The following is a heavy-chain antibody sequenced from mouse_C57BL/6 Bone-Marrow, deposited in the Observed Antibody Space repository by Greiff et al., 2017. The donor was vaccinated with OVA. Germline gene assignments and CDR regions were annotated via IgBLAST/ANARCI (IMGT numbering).Heavy chain of an antibody. CDR1: GYTFTDYE. CDR3: TRRGHYYGSSYDFDV. Sequence: VQLQQSGAELVRPGASVTLSCKASGYTFTDYEMHWVKQTPVHGLEWIGAIDPETGGTAYNQKFKGKAILTADKSSSTAYMELRSLTSEDSAVYYCTRRGHYYGSSYDFDVWGTGTTVTVSS. J-gene: IGHJ1*03. D-gene: IGHD1-1*01. CDR2: IDPETGGT. V-gene: IGHV1-15*01.